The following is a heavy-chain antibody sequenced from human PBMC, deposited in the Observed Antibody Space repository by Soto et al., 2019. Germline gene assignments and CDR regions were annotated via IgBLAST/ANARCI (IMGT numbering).Heavy chain of an antibody. CDR1: GFTFTSSA. Sequence: QMQLVQSGPEVKKPGTSVKVSCKASGFTFTSSAMQWVRQARGQRLEWIGWIVVGSGNTNYAQKLQERVTITRDMSTSTAYMELSSLRSEDTAVYYCAATDIVVVPAATRRTDYYYYMDVWGKGTTVTVSS. J-gene: IGHJ6*03. V-gene: IGHV1-58*02. CDR3: AATDIVVVPAATRRTDYYYYMDV. D-gene: IGHD2-2*01. CDR2: IVVGSGNT.